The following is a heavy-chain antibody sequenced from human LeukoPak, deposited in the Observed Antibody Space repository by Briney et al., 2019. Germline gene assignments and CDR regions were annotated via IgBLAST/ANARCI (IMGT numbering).Heavy chain of an antibody. Sequence: PGRSLRLSCAASGFTFSSYAMHWVRQAPGKGLEWVAVISYDGSNKYYADSVKGRFTISRDNSKNTLYLQMNSLRDEDTAVYYCARDGRPFDIWGQGTMVTVSS. CDR2: ISYDGSNK. CDR1: GFTFSSYA. J-gene: IGHJ3*02. V-gene: IGHV3-30-3*01. CDR3: ARDGRPFDI.